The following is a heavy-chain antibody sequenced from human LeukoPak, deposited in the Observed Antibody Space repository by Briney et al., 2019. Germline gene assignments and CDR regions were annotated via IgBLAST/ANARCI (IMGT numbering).Heavy chain of an antibody. CDR1: GFTFSSYW. J-gene: IGHJ4*02. Sequence: GGSLRLSCAASGFTFSSYWMNWARQAPGKGLEWVASINHNGNVNYYVDSEKGRFTISRDNAKNTLYLQMNSLRVEDTAVYYCARVLAARPFDYWGQGTLVTVSS. CDR2: INHNGNVN. CDR3: ARVLAARPFDY. V-gene: IGHV3-7*01. D-gene: IGHD6-6*01.